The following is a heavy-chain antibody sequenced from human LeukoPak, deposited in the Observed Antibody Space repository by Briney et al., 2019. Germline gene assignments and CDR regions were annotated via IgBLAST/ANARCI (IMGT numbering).Heavy chain of an antibody. Sequence: PGGSLRLSCAASGFTFSSYAMSWVRQAPGKGLEWVSAISGSGGSTYYADSVKGRFTISRDNSKNTLYLQMNSLRAEDTAVYYCAKDPRYSSSWYGGNFDYWGQGTLVTVSS. D-gene: IGHD6-13*01. CDR3: AKDPRYSSSWYGGNFDY. J-gene: IGHJ4*02. V-gene: IGHV3-23*01. CDR2: ISGSGGST. CDR1: GFTFSSYA.